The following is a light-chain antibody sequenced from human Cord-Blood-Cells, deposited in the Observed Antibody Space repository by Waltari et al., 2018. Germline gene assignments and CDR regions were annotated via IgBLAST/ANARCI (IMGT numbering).Light chain of an antibody. CDR1: SSDVGGYNY. J-gene: IGLJ1*01. CDR3: SSYTSSSTPYV. Sequence: QSALTQPASVSGSPGPSLTISCTGTSSDVGGYNYVSWYQQHPGKAPKLMIYDVSTRPSGVSNRFSGSKSGDAASLTISGLQAEDEADYYCSSYTSSSTPYVFGTGTKVTVL. CDR2: DVS. V-gene: IGLV2-14*03.